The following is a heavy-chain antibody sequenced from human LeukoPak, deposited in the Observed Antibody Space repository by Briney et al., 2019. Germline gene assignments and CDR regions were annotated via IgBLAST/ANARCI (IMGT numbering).Heavy chain of an antibody. J-gene: IGHJ4*02. Sequence: GASVKVSCKASGYTFTGYYLHWVRQAPGQGLEWMGRINPSSGGTNYAQKFQGRVTMTRDTSINTAYLDLSNLRSDDTAVYYCARGPSGSDYWGQGTLVIVSS. D-gene: IGHD3-10*01. V-gene: IGHV1-2*06. CDR1: GYTFTGYY. CDR2: INPSSGGT. CDR3: ARGPSGSDY.